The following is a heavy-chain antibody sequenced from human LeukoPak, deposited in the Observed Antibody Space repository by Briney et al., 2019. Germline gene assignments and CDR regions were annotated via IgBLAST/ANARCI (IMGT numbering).Heavy chain of an antibody. CDR2: INYSGGSA. CDR1: GYTFTSYH. V-gene: IGHV1-46*01. D-gene: IGHD3-22*01. CDR3: AREGEHSMGYRFDY. J-gene: IGHJ4*02. Sequence: VASVKVSCQASGYTFTSYHMHWVRQAPGQGLEWMGIINYSGGSASYAQKFQGRVTMTRDTSTSTVYMELSSLRSEDTAVYYCAREGEHSMGYRFDYWGQGTLVTVSS.